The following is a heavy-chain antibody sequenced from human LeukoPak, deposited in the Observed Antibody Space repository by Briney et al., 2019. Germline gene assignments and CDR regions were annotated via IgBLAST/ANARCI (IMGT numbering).Heavy chain of an antibody. V-gene: IGHV1-46*01. CDR3: ARPSYCVFDNCGYWLDP. Sequence: ASVKVSCKASGYTVTKYLIHWVRQATGQGLEWMGTINPSGDSTNYAQRFQGRVTLTEDTSTSTVYMELSSLTSEDTAVYYCARPSYCVFDNCGYWLDPWGPGTLITVSS. CDR2: INPSGDST. J-gene: IGHJ5*02. CDR1: GYTVTKYL. D-gene: IGHD2-21*01.